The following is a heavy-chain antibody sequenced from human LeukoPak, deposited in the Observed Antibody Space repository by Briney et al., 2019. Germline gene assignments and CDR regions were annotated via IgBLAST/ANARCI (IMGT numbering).Heavy chain of an antibody. Sequence: ASVKVSCKVSGYTLTELSMHWVRQAPGKGLEWMGGFDPEDGETIYAQKFQGRVTMTEDTSTDTAYMELSSLRSEDTAVYYCATDLGRGGYGARNDYWGQETLVTVSS. D-gene: IGHD6-25*01. J-gene: IGHJ4*02. CDR3: ATDLGRGGYGARNDY. V-gene: IGHV1-24*01. CDR2: FDPEDGET. CDR1: GYTLTELS.